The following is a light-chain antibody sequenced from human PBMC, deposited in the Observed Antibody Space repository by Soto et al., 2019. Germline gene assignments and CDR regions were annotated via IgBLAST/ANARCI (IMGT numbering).Light chain of an antibody. CDR1: QSLLHSKGYNC. CDR2: SLA. J-gene: IGKJ2*01. V-gene: IGKV2-40*01. CDR3: MQRIEFPYT. Sequence: DIVMTQSPLSLPVTPGEPASISCRSSQSLLHSKGYNCLDGYLQKTAQSAQLLIYSLAYRASGVPDRFSGSGSGTDFTLKISRVEAEDVGVYYCMQRIEFPYTFGQGTKVDIK.